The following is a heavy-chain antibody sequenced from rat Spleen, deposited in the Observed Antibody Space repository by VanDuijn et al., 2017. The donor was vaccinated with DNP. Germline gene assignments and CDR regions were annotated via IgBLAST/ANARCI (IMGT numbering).Heavy chain of an antibody. J-gene: IGHJ2*01. CDR3: ARPNFGSPYYFDY. D-gene: IGHD1-3*01. CDR1: GFTFSDYY. Sequence: EVQLVESGGDLVQPGRSLKLSCAASGFTFSDYYMAWVRQAPTKGLEWVASISYDGGSTYYRDSVKGRFTISRDNAKSSLYLQMDSLRSEDTATYYCARPNFGSPYYFDYWGQGVMVTVSS. CDR2: ISYDGGST. V-gene: IGHV5-20*01.